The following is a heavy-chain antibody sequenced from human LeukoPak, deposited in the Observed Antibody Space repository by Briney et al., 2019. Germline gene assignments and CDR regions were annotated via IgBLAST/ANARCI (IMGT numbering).Heavy chain of an antibody. D-gene: IGHD6-13*01. CDR2: IIPIFGTA. V-gene: IGHV1-69*05. CDR1: GGTFSSYA. Sequence: SVKVSCKASGGTFSSYAISWVRQAPGQGLEWMGRIIPIFGTANYAQKFQGRVTITTDESTSTAYMELSSLRSEDTAVYYCARSIAAAGLDAFDIWGLGTMVTVSS. CDR3: ARSIAAAGLDAFDI. J-gene: IGHJ3*02.